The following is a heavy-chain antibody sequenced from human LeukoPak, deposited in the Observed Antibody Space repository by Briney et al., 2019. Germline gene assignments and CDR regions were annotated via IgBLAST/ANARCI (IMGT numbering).Heavy chain of an antibody. V-gene: IGHV3-21*04. J-gene: IGHJ4*02. CDR3: ARDYRSSWYV. CDR1: GFTFSSYS. D-gene: IGHD6-13*01. CDR2: ISSSSSYI. Sequence: GGSLRLSCAASGFTFSSYSMNWVRQAPGKGLEWVSSISSSSSYIYYADSVKGRFTVSRDNARNSLFLQMNSLRAEDTSVYYCARDYRSSWYVRGQGTLVTVSS.